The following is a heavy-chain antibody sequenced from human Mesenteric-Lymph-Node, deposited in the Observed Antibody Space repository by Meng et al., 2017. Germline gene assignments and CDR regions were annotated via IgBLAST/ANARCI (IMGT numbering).Heavy chain of an antibody. Sequence: QVQAPLAGPVHVSRSGARSLTCPLLLGSITNTNWWSWVRRPPGKGLVWIGKIYHSGITIYNPSRKSRVTMSVDNSKNQFSLKLNSMTAADTAVYYCARDPTGGEDHQRVWGQGTLVTVSS. CDR1: LGSITNTNW. CDR3: ARDPTGGEDHQRV. D-gene: IGHD1-14*01. V-gene: IGHV4-4*02. CDR2: IYHSGIT. J-gene: IGHJ4*02.